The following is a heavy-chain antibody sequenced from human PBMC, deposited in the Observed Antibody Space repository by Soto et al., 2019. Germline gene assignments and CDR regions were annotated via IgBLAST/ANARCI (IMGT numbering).Heavy chain of an antibody. CDR1: GFTFRSYD. Sequence: QVQLVESGGGVVQPGRSLRLSCAASGFTFRSYDMHWVRQAPGKGLEWVAVISHYSINENYADSVKGRFFISRDNSKNTLYLQINSLRVEDTAVYYCAISSSPAYWGQGTLVIVSS. D-gene: IGHD6-13*01. CDR3: AISSSPAY. J-gene: IGHJ4*02. V-gene: IGHV3-30*03. CDR2: ISHYSINE.